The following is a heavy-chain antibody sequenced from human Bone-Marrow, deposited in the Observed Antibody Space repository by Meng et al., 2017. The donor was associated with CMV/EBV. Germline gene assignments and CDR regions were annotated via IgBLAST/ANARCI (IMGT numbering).Heavy chain of an antibody. CDR1: GFTFSSYS. CDR2: IRYDGSNK. J-gene: IGHJ6*02. CDR3: ARGTIFEGYYYGMDV. V-gene: IGHV3-30*02. Sequence: GGSLRLSCAASGFTFSSYSMNWVRQAPGKGLEWVAFIRYDGSNKYYADSVKGRFTISRDNSKNTLYLQMNSLRAEDTAVYYCARGTIFEGYYYGMDVWGQGTTVTVSS. D-gene: IGHD3-3*01.